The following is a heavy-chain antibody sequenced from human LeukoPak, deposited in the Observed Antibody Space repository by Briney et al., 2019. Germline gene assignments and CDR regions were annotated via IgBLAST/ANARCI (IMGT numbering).Heavy chain of an antibody. CDR3: ARTDDYVWGSFDY. Sequence: GRSLRLSCAASGFTFSSYAMHWVRQAPGKGLEWVAVISYDGSNKYYADSVEGRFTISRDNSKNTLYLQMNSLRAEDTAVYYCARTDDYVWGSFDYWGQGTLVTVSS. V-gene: IGHV3-30-3*01. CDR2: ISYDGSNK. D-gene: IGHD3-16*01. CDR1: GFTFSSYA. J-gene: IGHJ4*02.